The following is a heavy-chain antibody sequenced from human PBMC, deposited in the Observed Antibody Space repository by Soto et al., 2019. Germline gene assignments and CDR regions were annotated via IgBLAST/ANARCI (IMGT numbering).Heavy chain of an antibody. J-gene: IGHJ4*02. D-gene: IGHD2-21*01. V-gene: IGHV4-34*01. CDR1: GGSFSGYY. Sequence: SETLSLTCAVYGGSFSGYYWSWIRQPPGKGLEWIGEINHSGSTNYNPSLKSRVTISVDTSKNQFSLKLSSVTAADTAVYYCARGYCGGDCYQYYFDYWGQGTLVTVSS. CDR2: INHSGST. CDR3: ARGYCGGDCYQYYFDY.